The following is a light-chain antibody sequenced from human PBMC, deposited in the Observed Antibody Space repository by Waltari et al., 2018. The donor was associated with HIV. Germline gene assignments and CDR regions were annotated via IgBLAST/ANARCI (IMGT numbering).Light chain of an antibody. CDR3: QSYDSSLSGWVV. CDR2: GTN. Sequence: QSVLTQPPSVSGAPGPRVTISCPGSSSNIGAGYDVHWYQQLPGTSPTLLIYGTNNRPSGVPDRFSGSKSGTSASLAITGLQAEDEAEYYCQSYDSSLSGWVVFGGGTKVTVL. J-gene: IGLJ2*01. CDR1: SSNIGAGYD. V-gene: IGLV1-40*01.